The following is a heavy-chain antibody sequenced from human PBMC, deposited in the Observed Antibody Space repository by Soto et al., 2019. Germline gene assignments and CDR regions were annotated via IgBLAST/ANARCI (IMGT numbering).Heavy chain of an antibody. Sequence: EVQLLDSGGGLVQPGGSLRLSCAASGFTFSSSAMSWVRQAPGKGLEWVSAVSGSGGTTYYADSVRGRFTISRDNSKNTXYLQMNXLRAXXXXXXXXXXCTVDTIVTSGWCHYLDPWGQGTLVTVSS. D-gene: IGHD6-19*01. CDR2: VSGSGGTT. CDR1: GFTFSSSA. V-gene: IGHV3-23*01. CDR3: XXCTVDTIVTSGWCHYLDP. J-gene: IGHJ5*02.